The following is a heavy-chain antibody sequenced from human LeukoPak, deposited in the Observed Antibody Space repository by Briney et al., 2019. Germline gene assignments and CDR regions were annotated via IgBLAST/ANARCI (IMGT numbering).Heavy chain of an antibody. V-gene: IGHV4-34*01. Sequence: SETLSLTCAVYGGSFSDCNWNWIRQPPGRGLEWIGEINHSGGTNYNPSLKSRVTISIDTSKNQFSLKLTSVTAADTAVYYCARGLPGYWGQGTLVIVSS. CDR2: INHSGGT. J-gene: IGHJ4*02. CDR3: ARGLPGY. CDR1: GGSFSDCN.